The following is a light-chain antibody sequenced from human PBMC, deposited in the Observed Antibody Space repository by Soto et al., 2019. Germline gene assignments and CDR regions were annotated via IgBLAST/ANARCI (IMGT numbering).Light chain of an antibody. CDR3: AVWDDSLSGLV. CDR2: KNN. CDR1: SSNIGGNY. J-gene: IGLJ3*02. V-gene: IGLV1-47*01. Sequence: QSVVTQPPSASGTPGQRVTISCSGSSSNIGGNYVYWYQHLPGTAPKVLIYKNNHRPSGVPDRFSGSKSDTSASLAISGLRSEDEAHYYCAVWDDSLSGLVFGGGTKLTVL.